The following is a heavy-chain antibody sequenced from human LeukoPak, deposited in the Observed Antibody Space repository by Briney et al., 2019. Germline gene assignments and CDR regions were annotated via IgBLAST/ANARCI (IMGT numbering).Heavy chain of an antibody. J-gene: IGHJ4*02. Sequence: PSETLSLTCTVSGYSISSGYYWGWIRQPPGKGLEWIGSIYHSGSTYYNPSLKSRVTISVDTSKNQFSLKLSSVTAADTAVYYCARGWQWLRYLNYWGQGTLVTVSS. CDR1: GYSISSGYY. CDR3: ARGWQWLRYLNY. D-gene: IGHD5-12*01. V-gene: IGHV4-38-2*02. CDR2: IYHSGST.